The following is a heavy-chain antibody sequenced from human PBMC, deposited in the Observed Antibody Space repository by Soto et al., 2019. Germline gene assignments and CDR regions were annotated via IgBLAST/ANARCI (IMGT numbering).Heavy chain of an antibody. D-gene: IGHD3-10*01. Sequence: QVQLVQSGAEVKKPGSSVKVSCNASGGTFSSYAISWVRQAPGQGLEWMGGIIPIFGTANYAQKFQGRVTITADESTSTAYMELSSLRSEDTAVYYCARGPYYYGSYGMDVWGQGTTVTVSS. V-gene: IGHV1-69*01. J-gene: IGHJ6*02. CDR3: ARGPYYYGSYGMDV. CDR2: IIPIFGTA. CDR1: GGTFSSYA.